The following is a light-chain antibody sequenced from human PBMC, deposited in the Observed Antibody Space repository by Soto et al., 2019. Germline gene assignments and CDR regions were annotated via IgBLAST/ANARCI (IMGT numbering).Light chain of an antibody. CDR1: QSINNR. CDR3: QQFIDGWT. J-gene: IGKJ1*01. Sequence: QMTQXPSTLSAXVXVXXTXXFRASQSINNRLAWYQQMPGKAPNLLIYDASTLESGVPSRFRGSGSETEFTLTISGLQPDDFATYYCQQFIDGWT. V-gene: IGKV1-5*01. CDR2: DAS.